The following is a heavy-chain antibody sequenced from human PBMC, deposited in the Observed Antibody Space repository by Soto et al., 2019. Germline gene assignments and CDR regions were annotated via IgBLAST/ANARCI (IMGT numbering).Heavy chain of an antibody. Sequence: EVQLVESGGGLVQPGGSLRLSCAASGFTFSSNYMSWVRQAPGKGLEWVSVIYSGGSTYYAAAVKDRFTISRDNTKNTLYLQMNSLRAEDTAVYYCAMNYYDYWSMDVWGKGTPVTVSS. CDR1: GFTFSSNY. CDR3: AMNYYDYWSMDV. CDR2: IYSGGST. V-gene: IGHV3-66*01. J-gene: IGHJ6*04.